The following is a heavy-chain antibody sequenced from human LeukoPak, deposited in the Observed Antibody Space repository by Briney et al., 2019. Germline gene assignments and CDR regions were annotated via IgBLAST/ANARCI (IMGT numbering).Heavy chain of an antibody. CDR2: ITWNGNTI. V-gene: IGHV3-9*01. J-gene: IGHJ4*02. CDR3: AKANWGSPFDY. Sequence: GGSPRLSCTASGFTFHDYTMHWVRQVPGKGLEWVSGITWNGNTIDYADSVKGRFTISRDNAKSSLHLQMNSLRPEDTALYYCAKANWGSPFDYWGQGTLVTVSS. CDR1: GFTFHDYT. D-gene: IGHD7-27*01.